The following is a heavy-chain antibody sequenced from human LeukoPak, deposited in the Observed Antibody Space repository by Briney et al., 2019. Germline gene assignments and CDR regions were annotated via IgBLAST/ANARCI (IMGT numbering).Heavy chain of an antibody. J-gene: IGHJ4*02. CDR3: ARNPSGDYDY. V-gene: IGHV3-74*01. CDR2: INPDGSTI. Sequence: GGSLRLSCAASGFTFSNYWVHWVRQAPGKGLVWVSRINPDGSTINYADSVKGRFTISRDNAKNTLYLQMNSLRAEDTAVYYCARNPSGDYDYWGQGALVTVSS. D-gene: IGHD2-15*01. CDR1: GFTFSNYW.